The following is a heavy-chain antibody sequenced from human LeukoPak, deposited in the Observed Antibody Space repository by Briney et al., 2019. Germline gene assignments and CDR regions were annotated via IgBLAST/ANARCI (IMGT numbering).Heavy chain of an antibody. J-gene: IGHJ6*03. Sequence: ESGPVLVKPTETLTLTCTVSGFSLSNARMGVSWIRQPPGKALEWLSHIFSNDEKSYITSLKSRLTIPKDTSKSQVVLTMTNMDPVDTATYYCARIPGNDGYYYMDVWGKGTTVTSSS. CDR3: ARIPGNDGYYYMDV. D-gene: IGHD1-1*01. V-gene: IGHV2-26*02. CDR2: IFSNDEK. CDR1: GFSLSNARMG.